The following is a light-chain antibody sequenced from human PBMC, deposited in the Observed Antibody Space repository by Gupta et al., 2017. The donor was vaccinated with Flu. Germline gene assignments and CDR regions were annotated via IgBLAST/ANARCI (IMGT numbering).Light chain of an antibody. J-gene: IGLJ1*01. CDR1: SCDVGAYNF. Sequence: VSITCAGTSCDVGAYNFVSWYQQHPGKAPKLIIYEVNKRPSGVPDRFFGSKSGTTAAMTVTGLQAEDEADYYCSSFAGSYGHYVFGTGTTVTVL. V-gene: IGLV2-8*03. CDR2: EVN. CDR3: SSFAGSYGHYV.